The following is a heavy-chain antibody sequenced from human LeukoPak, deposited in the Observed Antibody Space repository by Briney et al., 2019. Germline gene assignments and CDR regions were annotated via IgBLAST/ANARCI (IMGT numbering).Heavy chain of an antibody. D-gene: IGHD2-15*01. Sequence: KPGGSLRLSCAASGFTFDDYAMHWVRQAPGKGLEWVSGISSSSSYIYYADSVKGRFTISRDNAKNSLYLQMNSLRAEDTAVYYCARFNYGGRSGHDAFDIWGQGTMVTVSS. CDR3: ARFNYGGRSGHDAFDI. CDR2: ISSSSSYI. J-gene: IGHJ3*02. CDR1: GFTFDDYA. V-gene: IGHV3-21*01.